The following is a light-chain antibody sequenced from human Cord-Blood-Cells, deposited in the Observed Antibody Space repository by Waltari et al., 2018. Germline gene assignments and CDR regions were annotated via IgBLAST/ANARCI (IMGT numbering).Light chain of an antibody. CDR2: AAS. CDR1: QSISSY. CDR3: XXSYSXXXT. V-gene: IGKV1-39*01. J-gene: IGKJ2*01. Sequence: DIQMTQSPSSLSASVGDRVTITCRASQSISSYLNWYQQKPGKAPKLLIYAASSLQSGVPSRFSGSGSGTDFXLTXSXXXPXDFATYXXXXSYSXXXTXGQGTXLEXK.